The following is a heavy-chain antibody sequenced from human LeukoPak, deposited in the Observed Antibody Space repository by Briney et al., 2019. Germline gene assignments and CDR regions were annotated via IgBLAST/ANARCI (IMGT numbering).Heavy chain of an antibody. Sequence: SQTLSLTCTISGGSISGGGYFWSWIHHHPGKGLEWIGYISFSGSTYYSPSLESRVTISVDTSKKQFSLKLTSVTAADTAVYFCAREAYDSSGHRYFQYWGQGTLVTVSS. CDR2: ISFSGST. CDR1: GGSISGGGYF. D-gene: IGHD3-22*01. J-gene: IGHJ1*01. CDR3: AREAYDSSGHRYFQY. V-gene: IGHV4-31*03.